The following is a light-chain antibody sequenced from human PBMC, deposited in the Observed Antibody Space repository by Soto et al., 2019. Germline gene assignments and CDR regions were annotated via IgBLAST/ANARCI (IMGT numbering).Light chain of an antibody. V-gene: IGKV4-1*01. CDR3: QQYYSTPT. J-gene: IGKJ4*01. CDR1: QSVLYSSNNKNY. Sequence: DIVMTQSPDSLAVSLGESATINCKSSQSVLYSSNNKNYLAWYQQKPGQPPKLLIYWASTRESGVPDRFSGSGSGTDFTLTISSLQAEDVAVYYCQQYYSTPTFXGGTKADIK. CDR2: WAS.